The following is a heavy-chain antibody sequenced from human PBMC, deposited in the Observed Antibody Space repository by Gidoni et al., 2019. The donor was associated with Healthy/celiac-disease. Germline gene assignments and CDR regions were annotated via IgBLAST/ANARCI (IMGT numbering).Heavy chain of an antibody. V-gene: IGHV4-4*07. Sequence: QVQLQESGPGLVKPSETLSLTCPVSGGSISSYYWSWIRQPAGKGLEWIGRIYTSGSTNYNPSLKSRVTMSVDTSKNQFSLKLSSVTAADTAVYYCARDRDGSSSWEPNYGMDVWGQGTTVTVSS. J-gene: IGHJ6*02. CDR3: ARDRDGSSSWEPNYGMDV. CDR2: IYTSGST. CDR1: GGSISSYY. D-gene: IGHD6-13*01.